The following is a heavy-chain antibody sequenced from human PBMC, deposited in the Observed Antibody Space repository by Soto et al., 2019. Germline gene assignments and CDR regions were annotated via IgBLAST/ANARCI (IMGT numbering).Heavy chain of an antibody. Sequence: SETLSVTCTVSGGSISSSSYFWGWIRQPPGKGLEWIGSIYYSGSTYYNPSLKSRVTISVDTYKNQFSLKLSSVTAADTAVYYGARHLGGSGWDNWFDPWGQGTLVT. J-gene: IGHJ5*02. CDR1: GGSISSSSYF. CDR2: IYYSGST. D-gene: IGHD6-19*01. CDR3: ARHLGGSGWDNWFDP. V-gene: IGHV4-39*01.